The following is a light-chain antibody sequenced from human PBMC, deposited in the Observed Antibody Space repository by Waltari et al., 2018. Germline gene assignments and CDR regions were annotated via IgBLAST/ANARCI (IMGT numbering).Light chain of an antibody. CDR1: QRLLHSNGYNY. V-gene: IGKV2-28*01. Sequence: DLVMTQSPLSLPVTPGAPASISCRSSQRLLHSNGYNYLDGYLQKPGQSPQLLIYLGSNRASGVPDRFSGSGSGTDFTLKISRVEAEDVGVYYCMQALQTPLVTFGPGTKVDIK. CDR3: MQALQTPLVT. J-gene: IGKJ3*01. CDR2: LGS.